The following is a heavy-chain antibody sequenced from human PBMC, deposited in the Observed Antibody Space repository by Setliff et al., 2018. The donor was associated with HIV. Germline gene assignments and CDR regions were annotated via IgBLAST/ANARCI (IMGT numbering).Heavy chain of an antibody. J-gene: IGHJ6*03. CDR3: ALTGHRLLRGYMDV. V-gene: IGHV4-4*07. CDR2: LYVSGNT. D-gene: IGHD2-15*01. CDR1: DDPISSYY. Sequence: LSLTCYVTDDPISSYYWSWVRQPAGKGLEWIGRLYVSGNTNYNPSLKSRVTMSLDTSKKHFSLNLKSVTAADTAVYYCALTGHRLLRGYMDVWGKGTTVTVSS.